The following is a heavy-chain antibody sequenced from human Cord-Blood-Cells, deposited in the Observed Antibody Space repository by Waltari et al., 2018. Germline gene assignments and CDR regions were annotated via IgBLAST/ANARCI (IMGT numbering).Heavy chain of an antibody. Sequence: QVQLQQWGAGLLKPSETLSLTCAVYGASFSGYYWSWIRQPPGKGLEWIGEINHSGSTNYNPSLKSRVTISVDTSKNQFSLKLSSVTAADTAVYYCARVTDFWSGYYYGMDVWGQGTTVTVSS. CDR1: GASFSGYY. V-gene: IGHV4-34*01. J-gene: IGHJ6*02. CDR2: INHSGST. D-gene: IGHD3-3*01. CDR3: ARVTDFWSGYYYGMDV.